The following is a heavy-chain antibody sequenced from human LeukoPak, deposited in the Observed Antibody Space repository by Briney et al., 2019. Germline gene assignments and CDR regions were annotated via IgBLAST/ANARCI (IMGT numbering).Heavy chain of an antibody. J-gene: IGHJ2*01. Sequence: PSETLSLTCTVSGGSISSGSYYWRWIRQPAGTGLEWIGRIYTSGSTNYNPSLKSRVTISVDTSKNQFSLKLSSVTAADTAVYYCASSGDYGYWYFDLWGRGTLVTVSS. V-gene: IGHV4-61*02. D-gene: IGHD4-17*01. CDR1: GGSISSGSYY. CDR2: IYTSGST. CDR3: ASSGDYGYWYFDL.